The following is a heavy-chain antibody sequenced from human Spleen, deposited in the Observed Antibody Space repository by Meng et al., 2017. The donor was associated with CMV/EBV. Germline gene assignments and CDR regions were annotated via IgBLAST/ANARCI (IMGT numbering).Heavy chain of an antibody. V-gene: IGHV1-2*02. Sequence: ASVKVSCKTSGFTFTGYYIHWVRQAPGQGLEWMGWINPDSGGTNYAQKFQGRVTMTRDTSISTAYMELSRLRSDDTAVYYCARGEKLSGRSYKPPPGDWGQGSLVTVSS. J-gene: IGHJ4*02. CDR1: GFTFTGYY. D-gene: IGHD1-26*01. CDR2: INPDSGGT. CDR3: ARGEKLSGRSYKPPPGD.